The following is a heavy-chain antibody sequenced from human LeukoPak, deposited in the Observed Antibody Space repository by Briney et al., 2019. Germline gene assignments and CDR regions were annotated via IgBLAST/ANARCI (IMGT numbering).Heavy chain of an antibody. CDR1: GFTFSDYA. D-gene: IGHD2-15*01. J-gene: IGHJ4*02. V-gene: IGHV3-21*01. CDR3: ARDVRRFCSDGSCYPGDY. CDR2: ISRTSSYI. Sequence: GGSLRLSCAASGFTFSDYAMKWVRQAPGKGLEWVAAISRTSSYIYYSDSVKGRFTISRDHAENSVYLQMDSLRAEDTAVYYCARDVRRFCSDGSCYPGDYWGQGTLVTVSS.